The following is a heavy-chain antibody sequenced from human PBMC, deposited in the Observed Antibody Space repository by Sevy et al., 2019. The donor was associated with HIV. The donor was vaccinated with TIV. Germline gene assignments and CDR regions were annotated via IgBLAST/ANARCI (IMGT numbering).Heavy chain of an antibody. D-gene: IGHD3-22*01. CDR1: GYTFTSYG. V-gene: IGHV1-18*01. J-gene: IGHJ3*02. CDR2: ISAYNGNT. CDR3: ARVGYYDSSGYPGDAFDI. Sequence: ASVKVSCKASGYTFTSYGISWVRQAPGQGLEWMGWISAYNGNTNYAQKLQGRVTMTTDTSTSTAYMELRSLRSDDTAVYYGARVGYYDSSGYPGDAFDIWGQGTMVTVSS.